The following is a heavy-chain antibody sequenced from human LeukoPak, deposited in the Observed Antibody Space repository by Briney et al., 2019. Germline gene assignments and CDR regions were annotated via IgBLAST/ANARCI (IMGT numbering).Heavy chain of an antibody. CDR3: AKETYYYGSGTKNFDY. CDR2: ISGSGGST. V-gene: IGHV3-23*01. D-gene: IGHD3-10*01. J-gene: IGHJ4*02. Sequence: GSLLLSCAASGFTFSNYAMSWVRQAPGKGLEWVSAISGSGGSTYYADSVKGRFTISRDKSKNTLYLQMNSLRAEDTAVYYCAKETYYYGSGTKNFDYWGQGTLVTVSS. CDR1: GFTFSNYA.